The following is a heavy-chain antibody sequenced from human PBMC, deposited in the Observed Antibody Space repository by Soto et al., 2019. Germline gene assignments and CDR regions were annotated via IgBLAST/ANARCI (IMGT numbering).Heavy chain of an antibody. D-gene: IGHD1-26*01. Sequence: AGGSLRLSCAASGFTFSSYAMHWVRQAPGKGLEWVAVISYDGSNKYYADSVKGRFTISRDNSKNTLYLQMNSLRAEDTAVYYCATSVGATEISSFDYWGQGTLVTVSS. CDR2: ISYDGSNK. V-gene: IGHV3-30-3*01. CDR1: GFTFSSYA. CDR3: ATSVGATEISSFDY. J-gene: IGHJ4*02.